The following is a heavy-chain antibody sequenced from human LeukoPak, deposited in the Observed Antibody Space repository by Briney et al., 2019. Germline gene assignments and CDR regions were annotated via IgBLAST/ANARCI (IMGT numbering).Heavy chain of an antibody. CDR2: IYYSGST. J-gene: IGHJ4*02. CDR3: ARLRVVAATRAGAMGFDY. D-gene: IGHD2-15*01. V-gene: IGHV4-31*03. Sequence: SQTLSLTCTVSGGSISSGGYYWSWIRQHPGKGLEWVGYIYYSGSTYYNPSLKSRVTISVDTSKNQFSLKLSSVTAADTAVYYCARLRVVAATRAGAMGFDYWGQGTLVTVSS. CDR1: GGSISSGGYY.